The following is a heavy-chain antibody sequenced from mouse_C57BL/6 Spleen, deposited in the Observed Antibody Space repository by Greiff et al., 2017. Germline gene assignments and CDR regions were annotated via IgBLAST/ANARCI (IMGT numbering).Heavy chain of an antibody. CDR3: TLRGGNSDY. V-gene: IGHV14-4*01. CDR2: IDPANGDT. CDR1: GFNIKDDY. Sequence: EVQRVESGAELVRPGASVKLSCTASGFNIKDDYMHWVKQRPEQGLEWIGWIDPANGDTEYASKFQGKATITADTSSNTAYLQLSRLTSEDTAVYYCTLRGGNSDYGGQGTTRAVSS. D-gene: IGHD2-1*01. J-gene: IGHJ2*01.